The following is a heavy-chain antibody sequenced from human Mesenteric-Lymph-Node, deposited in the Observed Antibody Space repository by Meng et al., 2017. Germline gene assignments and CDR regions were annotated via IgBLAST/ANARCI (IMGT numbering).Heavy chain of an antibody. CDR3: VGMVLTYRSGWYYFDY. Sequence: EGEVVGTGGGLIQPGGSLRLSCAASEFIVSDNYMSWVRQAPGKGLEWVSVIFSSGTTSYTDSVKGRFTISRDISKNTLYLQMNSLGAEDTAVYFCVGMVLTYRSGWYYFDYWGQGTLVTVSS. V-gene: IGHV3-53*02. J-gene: IGHJ4*02. D-gene: IGHD6-19*01. CDR2: IFSSGTT. CDR1: EFIVSDNY.